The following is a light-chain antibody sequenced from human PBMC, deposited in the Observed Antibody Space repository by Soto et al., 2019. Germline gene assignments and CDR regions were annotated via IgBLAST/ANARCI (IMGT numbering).Light chain of an antibody. CDR1: QGVRCS. CDR2: EIS. J-gene: IGKJ3*01. V-gene: IGKV1-17*01. Sequence: DIQMTQSPSSLSASAGDRVTITCRASQGVRCSLDWYQQKPGKAPKRLIYEISSLQSGVPSRFSGSGSGTEFTLTISSLQPEDFATYYCLQHNSYPFTFGPGTKVDIK. CDR3: LQHNSYPFT.